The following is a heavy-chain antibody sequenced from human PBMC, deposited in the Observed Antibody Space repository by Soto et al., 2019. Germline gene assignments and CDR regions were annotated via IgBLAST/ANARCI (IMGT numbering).Heavy chain of an antibody. CDR3: ARDGTSHDFWSGYYKNPYYFDY. CDR2: ISAYNGNT. D-gene: IGHD3-3*01. J-gene: IGHJ4*02. V-gene: IGHV1-18*04. CDR1: GYTFTSYG. Sequence: SVKVSCKASGYTFTSYGISWVRQAPGQGLEWMGWISAYNGNTNYAQKLQGRVTMTTDTSTSTAYMELRSLRSDDTAVYYCARDGTSHDFWSGYYKNPYYFDYWGQGTLVTVSS.